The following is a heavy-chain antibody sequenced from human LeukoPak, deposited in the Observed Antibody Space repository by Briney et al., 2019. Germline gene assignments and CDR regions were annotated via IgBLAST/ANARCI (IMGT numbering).Heavy chain of an antibody. CDR1: GFTFSSHG. J-gene: IGHJ4*02. V-gene: IGHV3-30*18. CDR2: ISYDGSDK. Sequence: GGSLRLSCAASGFTFSSHGIHWVRQAPGKGLEWVAVISYDGSDKYYADSVKGRFTISRDNSKNTLYLQMNSLRPEDTAVYYCAKDQLATVAIDYWGQGALVTVSS. D-gene: IGHD4-23*01. CDR3: AKDQLATVAIDY.